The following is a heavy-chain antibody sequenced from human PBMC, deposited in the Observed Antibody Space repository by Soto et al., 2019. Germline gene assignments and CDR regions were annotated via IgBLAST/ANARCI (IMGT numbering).Heavy chain of an antibody. J-gene: IGHJ4*02. D-gene: IGHD3-9*01. V-gene: IGHV1-69*02. Sequence: QVQLMQSRAEVKKPGYSVKVSCKAPGGTLSSYTISWVRQAPGQGLEWMGRIIPILGIANYAQKLQGRDTINSDKSTSTAYMELSSLRSEDTALYYCEILTGYYARDWGQGTLVTVFS. CDR2: IIPILGIA. CDR3: EILTGYYARD. CDR1: GGTLSSYT.